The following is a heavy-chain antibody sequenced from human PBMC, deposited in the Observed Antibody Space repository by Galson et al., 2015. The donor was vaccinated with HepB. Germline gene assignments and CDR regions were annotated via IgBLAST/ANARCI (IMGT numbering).Heavy chain of an antibody. J-gene: IGHJ4*02. CDR2: IYYSGST. CDR3: ARGPPRKQWLVPFDY. CDR1: GGSISSSSYY. V-gene: IGHV4-39*07. Sequence: ETLSLTCTVSGGSISSSSYYWGWIRQPPGKGLEWIGSIYYSGSTYYNPSLKSRVTISVDTSKNQFSLKLSSVTAADTAVYYCARGPPRKQWLVPFDYWGQGTLVTVSS. D-gene: IGHD6-19*01.